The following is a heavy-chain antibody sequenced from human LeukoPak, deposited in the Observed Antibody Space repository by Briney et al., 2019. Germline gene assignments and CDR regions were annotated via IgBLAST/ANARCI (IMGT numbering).Heavy chain of an antibody. CDR1: GCTFTGYH. D-gene: IGHD3-10*01. CDR2: INPNSGGI. J-gene: IGHJ4*02. V-gene: IGHV1-2*02. Sequence: SVKASCKASGCTFTGYHMHWVRQAPGQGLEWMGWINPNSGGINYAQKFQGRVSMTRDTSISTAYMELSRLRSDDTAVYYCARDRADYYGSGSYYISHWGQGTLVTVSS. CDR3: ARDRADYYGSGSYYISH.